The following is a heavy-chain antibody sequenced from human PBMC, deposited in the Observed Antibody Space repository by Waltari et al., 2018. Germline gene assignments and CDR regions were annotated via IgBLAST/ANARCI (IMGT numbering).Heavy chain of an antibody. Sequence: EVQLVESGGGLVQPGGSLRLSCAASGFTFSSYSMNWVRQAPGKGLEWVSYISSSSTIYYADSVKGRFTISRDNAKNSLYLQMNSLRAEDTAVYYCATLYYDILTGKDYWGQGTLVTVSS. CDR3: ATLYYDILTGKDY. V-gene: IGHV3-48*04. CDR1: GFTFSSYS. CDR2: ISSSSTI. J-gene: IGHJ4*02. D-gene: IGHD3-9*01.